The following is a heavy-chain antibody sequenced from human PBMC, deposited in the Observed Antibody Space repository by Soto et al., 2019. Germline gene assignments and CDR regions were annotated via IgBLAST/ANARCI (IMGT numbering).Heavy chain of an antibody. CDR1: GASISSYY. CDR3: ASDQNGSPHFDY. D-gene: IGHD1-26*01. Sequence: SETLSLTCTVSGASISSYYWSWIRQPPGKGLEWVGFIFHSGSTNCNPSLKSRVTFSVDTSKNQFSLKLTSVTAADTAVYYCASDQNGSPHFDYWGQGILVPVSS. CDR2: IFHSGST. J-gene: IGHJ4*02. V-gene: IGHV4-59*01.